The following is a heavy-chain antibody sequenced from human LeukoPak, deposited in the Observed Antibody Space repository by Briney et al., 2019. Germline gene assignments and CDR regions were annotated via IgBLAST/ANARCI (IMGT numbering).Heavy chain of an antibody. V-gene: IGHV3-66*04. CDR1: EFSVGSNY. D-gene: IGHD1-26*01. CDR2: IYSGGST. J-gene: IGHJ4*02. Sequence: GGSLRLSCAASEFSVGSNYMTWVRQAPGKGLEWVSLIYSGGSTYYADSVKGRFTISRDNSKNTLYLQMNSLRAEDTAIYYCAKRSLSGSYLGFDYWGQGTLVTVSS. CDR3: AKRSLSGSYLGFDY.